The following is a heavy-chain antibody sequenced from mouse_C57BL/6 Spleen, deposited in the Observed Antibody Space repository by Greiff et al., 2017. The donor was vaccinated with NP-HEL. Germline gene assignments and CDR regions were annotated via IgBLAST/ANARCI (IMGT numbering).Heavy chain of an antibody. J-gene: IGHJ3*01. CDR3: ARGDGYAWFAY. V-gene: IGHV1-26*01. CDR2: INPNNGGT. Sequence: EVQLQQSGPELVKPGASVKISCKASGYTFTDYYMNWVKQSHGKSLEWIGDINPNNGGTSYNQKFKGKATLTVDKSSSTAYMELRSLTSEGSAVYYCARGDGYAWFAYWGQGTLVTVSA. D-gene: IGHD2-2*01. CDR1: GYTFTDYY.